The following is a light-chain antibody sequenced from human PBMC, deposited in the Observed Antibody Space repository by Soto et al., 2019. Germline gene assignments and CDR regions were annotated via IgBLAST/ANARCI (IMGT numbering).Light chain of an antibody. Sequence: EVVMTQSPATLSVSPGDRATLSCRASQSVSSDLAWHQQKPGQAPRLPIYGASTRATGIPARFNGSGSGTEFTLTISSLQSEDFAVYYCQHYNNWPFTFGQGTNLETK. CDR1: QSVSSD. J-gene: IGKJ2*01. V-gene: IGKV3-15*01. CDR2: GAS. CDR3: QHYNNWPFT.